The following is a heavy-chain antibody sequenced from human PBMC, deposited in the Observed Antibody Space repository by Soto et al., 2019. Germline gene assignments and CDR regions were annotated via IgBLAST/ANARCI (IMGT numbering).Heavy chain of an antibody. V-gene: IGHV4-39*01. CDR1: GGSISSSSYY. J-gene: IGHJ6*02. D-gene: IGHD6-6*01. Sequence: SETLSLTCTVSGGSISSSSYYWGWIRQPPGKGLEWIGSIYYSGSTYYNPSLKSRVTISIDTSKNQFSLKLSSVTAADTAVYYCARSSDHYYYYGMDVWGQGTTVTVSS. CDR3: ARSSDHYYYYGMDV. CDR2: IYYSGST.